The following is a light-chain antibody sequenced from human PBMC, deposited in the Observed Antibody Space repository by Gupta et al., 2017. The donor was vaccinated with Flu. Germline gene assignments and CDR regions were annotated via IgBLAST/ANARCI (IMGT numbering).Light chain of an antibody. J-gene: IGKJ3*01. CDR1: QYIDTY. CDR3: QQTDSPPST. Sequence: DIQMTQSPSSLSAAPGDRLTITCRTSQYIDTYLNWFQQKAGKAPKLLIYAASTLSSGVSSRFSGSGSGTDFTLTISELQPEEVATYYCQQTDSPPSTFGPGTTVEIK. CDR2: AAS. V-gene: IGKV1-39*01.